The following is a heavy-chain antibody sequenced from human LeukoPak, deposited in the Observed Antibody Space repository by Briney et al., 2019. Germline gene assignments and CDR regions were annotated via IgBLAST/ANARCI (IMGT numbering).Heavy chain of an antibody. J-gene: IGHJ4*02. CDR1: GFTFSSCA. V-gene: IGHV3-23*01. D-gene: IGHD5-18*01. CDR2: ISGSGRST. CDR3: AKSRHTAPDY. Sequence: GGSLRLSCAASGFTFSSCAMSWVRQAPGKGLEWVSTISGSGRSTFYADSVKGRFTISRDTSKSTLYLEINSLRAEDTAVYYCAKSRHTAPDYWGQGTLVTVSS.